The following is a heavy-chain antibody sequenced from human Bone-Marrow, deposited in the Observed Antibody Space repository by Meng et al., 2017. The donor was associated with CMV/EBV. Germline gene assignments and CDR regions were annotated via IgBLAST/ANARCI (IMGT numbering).Heavy chain of an antibody. CDR1: GFTFSYYW. CDR3: ARGDYWAAAGTRSDY. D-gene: IGHD6-13*01. CDR2: IKHDGSER. Sequence: GGSLRLSCAASGFTFSYYWMSWVRQAPGKGLEWVANIKHDGSERYYVDSVKGRFTISRDNAKNSLYLQMNSLRAEDTAAYFCARGDYWAAAGTRSDYCGQGSLVTASS. J-gene: IGHJ4*02. V-gene: IGHV3-7*01.